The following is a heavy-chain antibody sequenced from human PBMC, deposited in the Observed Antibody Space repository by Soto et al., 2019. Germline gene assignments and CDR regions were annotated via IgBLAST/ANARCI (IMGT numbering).Heavy chain of an antibody. J-gene: IGHJ5*02. D-gene: IGHD2-15*01. CDR1: GFTFSSYG. CDR3: AKDQPVVGS. CDR2: ISYDGSNK. V-gene: IGHV3-30*18. Sequence: QVRLVESGGGVVQPGRSLRLSCAASGFTFSSYGMHWVRQAPGKGLEWVAVISYDGSNKYYADSVKGRFTISRDNSKNTLYLQMNSLRAEDTAVYYCAKDQPVVGSWGQGTLVTVSS.